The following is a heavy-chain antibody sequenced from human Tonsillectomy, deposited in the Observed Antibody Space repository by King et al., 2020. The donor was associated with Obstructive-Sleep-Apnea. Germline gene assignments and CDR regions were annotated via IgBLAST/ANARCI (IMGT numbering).Heavy chain of an antibody. V-gene: IGHV3-15*01. CDR3: TTVPYFYDSSVDY. CDR1: GFTFTNAY. J-gene: IGHJ4*02. CDR2: IKSNSDGGTT. D-gene: IGHD3-22*01. Sequence: DVQLVESGGGLVKPGGSLRLSCAASGFTFTNAYMSWVRQAPGKGLEWVGRIKSNSDGGTTAYAAPVKGRFTISRDDSKGTLHLQMNSLKIEDTAVYYCTTVPYFYDSSVDYWGQGTLVTVSS.